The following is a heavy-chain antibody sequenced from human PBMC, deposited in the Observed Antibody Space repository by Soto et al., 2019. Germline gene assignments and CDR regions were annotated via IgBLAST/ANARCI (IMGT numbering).Heavy chain of an antibody. CDR1: GFTVSSNY. V-gene: IGHV3-66*01. D-gene: IGHD6-13*01. CDR3: ANIAAAGLGFDP. J-gene: IGHJ5*02. Sequence: EVQLVESGGGLVQPGGSLRLSCAASGFTVSSNYTSWVRQAPGKGLEWVSVIYSGGSTYYADSVKGRFTISRDNSKNTLYLQMNSLRAEDTAVYYCANIAAAGLGFDPWGQGTLVTVSS. CDR2: IYSGGST.